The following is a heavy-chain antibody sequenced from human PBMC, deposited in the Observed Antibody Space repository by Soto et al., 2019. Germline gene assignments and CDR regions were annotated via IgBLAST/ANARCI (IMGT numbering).Heavy chain of an antibody. V-gene: IGHV4-30-4*01. D-gene: IGHD1-1*01. J-gene: IGHJ6*04. CDR1: GDSISSADYY. CDR3: ARDLWVEPELYYYGMDV. Sequence: SETLSLTCTVSGDSISSADYYWSWIRQTPGKGLEWIGHIFYSGTTYYNPSLKSRLTISVDTSKNHFSLRLTSVTAADTAVYYCARDLWVEPELYYYGMDVWGKGTMVTVSS. CDR2: IFYSGTT.